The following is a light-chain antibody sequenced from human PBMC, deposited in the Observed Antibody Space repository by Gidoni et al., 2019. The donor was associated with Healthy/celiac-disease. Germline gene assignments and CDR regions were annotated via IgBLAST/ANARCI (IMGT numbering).Light chain of an antibody. CDR2: AAS. CDR1: QDIYNY. J-gene: IGKJ4*01. CDR3: QQLKNYPLT. Sequence: DIQLTQSPSFLSASVGDRVTITCRASQDIYNYLVWYQQKPGKAPNLLIYAASTLESGVPSRFSGSGSGTKYTLTISSLQPEDFATYYCQQLKNYPLTFGGGTKVEF. V-gene: IGKV1-9*01.